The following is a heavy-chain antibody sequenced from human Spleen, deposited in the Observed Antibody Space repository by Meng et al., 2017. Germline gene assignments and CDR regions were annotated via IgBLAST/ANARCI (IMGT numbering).Heavy chain of an antibody. D-gene: IGHD6-19*01. V-gene: IGHV4-31*01. J-gene: IGHJ4*01. Sequence: QAQLEVSGPALVKPSQTLSLHCTVSGGSINSGDYYWSWIRQHPGKGLEWIGYIYYSGSTYYNPSLKSLVTISVDPSKNQFSLMVSSVTAADTAVYYCASSGWYRGPNYFDYWGQGTLVTVSS. CDR3: ASSGWYRGPNYFDY. CDR1: GGSINSGDYY. CDR2: IYYSGST.